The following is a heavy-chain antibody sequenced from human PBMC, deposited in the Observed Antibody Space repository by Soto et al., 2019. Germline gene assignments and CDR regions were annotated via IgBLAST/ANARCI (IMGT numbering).Heavy chain of an antibody. CDR3: AREDHGIRWFDFDT. Sequence: EPLSLTGTVSGSSVHSAGYSWSWIRQPPGKGLEWIGFIFCNRATIYNPSLGRRVTILADTSKTLFSLNLDFMTAAATAVYLCAREDHGIRWFDFDTWGQGTTVTVSS. J-gene: IGHJ4*02. CDR2: IFCNRAT. D-gene: IGHD3-10*01. CDR1: GSSVHSAGYS. V-gene: IGHV4-61*03.